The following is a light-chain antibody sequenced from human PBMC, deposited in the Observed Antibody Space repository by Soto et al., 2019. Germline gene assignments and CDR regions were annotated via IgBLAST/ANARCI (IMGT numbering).Light chain of an antibody. V-gene: IGKV3-20*01. CDR3: QQAQG. Sequence: EIVLTQYPGTLSLSPGERATLSCRASQSVSSSYLAWYQQKPGQAPRLLIYGASSRAPGIPDRFSGSGSGTDFTLSNKRRETEDFVVYYCQQAQGFGGGTKVEIK. CDR1: QSVSSSY. CDR2: GAS. J-gene: IGKJ4*01.